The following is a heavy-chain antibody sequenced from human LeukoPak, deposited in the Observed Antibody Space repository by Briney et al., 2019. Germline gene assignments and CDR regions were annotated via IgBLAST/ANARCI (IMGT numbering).Heavy chain of an antibody. CDR1: GFTFSRYA. CDR2: IWYDGTEK. V-gene: IGHV3-33*06. J-gene: IGHJ3*02. D-gene: IGHD1-26*01. CDR3: AKATGSYGDDAFDI. Sequence: GRSLRLSCAASGFTFSRYAMHWVRQAPGKGLEWVAVIWYDGTEKSYANSAKGRFTISRDNSKNTLHLEMNSLRVEDTAVYYCAKATGSYGDDAFDIWGQGTTVTVSS.